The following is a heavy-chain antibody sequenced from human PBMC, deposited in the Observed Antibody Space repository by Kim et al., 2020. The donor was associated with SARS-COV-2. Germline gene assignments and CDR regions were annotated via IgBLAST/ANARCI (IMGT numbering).Heavy chain of an antibody. Sequence: SETLSLTCTVSGDSITNYYWSWIRQPAGKGLEWIGRIYSSGSTNYNPSLKSRVTMSVDTSKNQFSLKLTSVTAADPAVYYCARRETGGNYFDYWGQGTL. V-gene: IGHV4-4*07. CDR1: GDSITNYY. CDR2: IYSSGST. D-gene: IGHD1-26*01. CDR3: ARRETGGNYFDY. J-gene: IGHJ4*02.